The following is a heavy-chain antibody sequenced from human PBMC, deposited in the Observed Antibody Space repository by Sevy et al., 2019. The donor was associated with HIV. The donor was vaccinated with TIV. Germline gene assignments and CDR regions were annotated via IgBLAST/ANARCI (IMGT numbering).Heavy chain of an antibody. CDR2: ISAHNGNT. CDR3: ARDLSHTGRFGAFDI. D-gene: IGHD3-3*01. Sequence: ASVKVSCKASGYTFMNYSISWVRQAPGQGLEWMGWISAHNGNTNYAQKLQGRVTVTTDTSTSTASMELRSLRSDDTAVYYCARDLSHTGRFGAFDIWGQGTMVTVSS. J-gene: IGHJ3*02. V-gene: IGHV1-18*01. CDR1: GYTFMNYS.